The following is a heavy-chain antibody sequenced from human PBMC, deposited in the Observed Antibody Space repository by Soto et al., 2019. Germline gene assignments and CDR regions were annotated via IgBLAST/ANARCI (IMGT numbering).Heavy chain of an antibody. CDR1: GFTFSSYA. CDR2: ISYDGSNK. D-gene: IGHD3-22*01. CDR3: ARDLREYYYDSSGPFDY. Sequence: GGSLRLSCAASGFTFSSYAMHWVRQAQGKGLEWVAVISYDGSNKYYADSVKGRFTISRDNSKNTLYLQMNSLRAEDTAVYYCARDLREYYYDSSGPFDYWGQGTLVTVSS. J-gene: IGHJ4*02. V-gene: IGHV3-30-3*01.